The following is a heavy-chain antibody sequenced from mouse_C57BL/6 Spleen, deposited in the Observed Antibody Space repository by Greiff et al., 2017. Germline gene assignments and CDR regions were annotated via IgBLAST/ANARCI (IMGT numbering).Heavy chain of an antibody. CDR1: GYTFTSYW. V-gene: IGHV1-55*01. J-gene: IGHJ3*01. CDR2: IYPGSGST. CDR3: ARNEGLLSWFAY. Sequence: QVQLKQPGAELVKPGASVKMSCKASGYTFTSYWITWVKQRPGQGLEWIGDIYPGSGSTNYNEKFKSKATLTVDTSSSTAYMQLSSLTSEDSAVYYCARNEGLLSWFAYWGQGTLVTVSA. D-gene: IGHD2-1*01.